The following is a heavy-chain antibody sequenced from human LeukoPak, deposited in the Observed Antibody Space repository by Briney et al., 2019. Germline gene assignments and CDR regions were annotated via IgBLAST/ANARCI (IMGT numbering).Heavy chain of an antibody. CDR1: GGSISSYY. J-gene: IGHJ4*02. V-gene: IGHV4-59*12. Sequence: TPSETLSLTCTVSGGSISSYYWSWIRQPPGKGLEWIGYIYYSGSTYYYNPSLKSRVTMSVDTSKNQFSLKLSSVTAADTAVYYCVRKDDTTTYYFDYWGQGTLVTVSS. CDR3: VRKDDTTTYYFDY. CDR2: IYYSGSTY. D-gene: IGHD1-26*01.